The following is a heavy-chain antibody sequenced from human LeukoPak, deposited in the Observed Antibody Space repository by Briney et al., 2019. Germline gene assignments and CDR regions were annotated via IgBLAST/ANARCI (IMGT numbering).Heavy chain of an antibody. V-gene: IGHV3-23*01. CDR1: GFTFSNYV. CDR3: AKTYYYGSGTYYPFDY. D-gene: IGHD3-10*01. CDR2: ISGSGGSI. Sequence: GGSPTLSCAASGFTFSNYVMSWARQAPGKGLEWVSGISGSGGSIYYTDSVKGQFTISRDNSKNTVYLQMNYLRAEDTAVYYCAKTYYYGSGTYYPFDYWGQGTLVTVSS. J-gene: IGHJ4*02.